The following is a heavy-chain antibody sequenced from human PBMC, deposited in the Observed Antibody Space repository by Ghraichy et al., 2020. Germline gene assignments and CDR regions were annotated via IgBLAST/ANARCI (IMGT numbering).Heavy chain of an antibody. D-gene: IGHD4/OR15-4a*01. Sequence: LSLTCVASGFTFNNYGMSWVRQTPGKGLEWVSGIVGSGDDTYYADSVKGRFTISRDNSKNTLYLQVNSLRAEDTAVYYCAKDPRGAGHPYYLAYWGQGTLVTVSS. CDR1: GFTFNNYG. J-gene: IGHJ4*02. CDR2: IVGSGDDT. V-gene: IGHV3-23*01. CDR3: AKDPRGAGHPYYLAY.